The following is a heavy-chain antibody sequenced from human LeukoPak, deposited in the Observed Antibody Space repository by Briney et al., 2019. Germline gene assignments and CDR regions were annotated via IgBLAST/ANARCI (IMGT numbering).Heavy chain of an antibody. V-gene: IGHV4-34*01. CDR2: INHSGST. CDR1: GGSFGGYY. CDR3: ARGRPYMDV. J-gene: IGHJ6*03. Sequence: SETLSLTCAVYGGSFGGYYWSWIRQPPGKGLEWIGEINHSGSTNYNPSLKSRVTISVDTSKNQFSLKLSSVTAADTAVYYCARGRPYMDVWGKGTTVTVSS. D-gene: IGHD6-6*01.